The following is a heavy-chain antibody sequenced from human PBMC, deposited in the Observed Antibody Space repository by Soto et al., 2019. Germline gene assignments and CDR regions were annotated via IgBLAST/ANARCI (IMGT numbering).Heavy chain of an antibody. CDR1: GYTFTGYY. J-gene: IGHJ5*02. CDR2: INPNSGGT. V-gene: IGHV1-2*04. CDR3: ARSIPGIAVAGLVGNWFDP. Sequence: QVQLVQSGAEVKKPGASVKVSCKASGYTFTGYYMHWVRQAPGQGLEWMGWINPNSGGTNYAQKFQGWVTMTRDTSISTAYMELSRLRSDDTAVYYCARSIPGIAVAGLVGNWFDPWGQGTLVTVSS. D-gene: IGHD6-19*01.